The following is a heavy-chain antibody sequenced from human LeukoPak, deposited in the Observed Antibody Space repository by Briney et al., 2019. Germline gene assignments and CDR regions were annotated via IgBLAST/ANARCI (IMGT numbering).Heavy chain of an antibody. CDR1: GYSISSAYF. D-gene: IGHD3-16*01. CDR2: INHSGTT. J-gene: IGHJ6*03. Sequence: SETLSLTCTVSGYSISSAYFWGWVRQPPGKGLEWIGSINHSGTTYYKSSLKSRVTISVDTSKNQFSLKLSSVTAADRAVYYCARETSQKGAHYMDVWGKGTTVTISS. V-gene: IGHV4-38-2*02. CDR3: ARETSQKGAHYMDV.